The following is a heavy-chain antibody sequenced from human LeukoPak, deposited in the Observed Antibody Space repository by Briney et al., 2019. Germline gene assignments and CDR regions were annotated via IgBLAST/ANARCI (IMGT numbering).Heavy chain of an antibody. Sequence: GRSLRLSCAASGFTFDDYAMHWFRQAPGKGLEWFSGISWNSGSIGYADSVKGRFTIPRDTAKTSLYLQMNSLRAEDTALYYCAKGGRGSGVGPEGYFDYWGQGTLVTVSS. V-gene: IGHV3-9*01. J-gene: IGHJ4*02. CDR3: AKGGRGSGVGPEGYFDY. CDR2: ISWNSGSI. CDR1: GFTFDDYA. D-gene: IGHD1-26*01.